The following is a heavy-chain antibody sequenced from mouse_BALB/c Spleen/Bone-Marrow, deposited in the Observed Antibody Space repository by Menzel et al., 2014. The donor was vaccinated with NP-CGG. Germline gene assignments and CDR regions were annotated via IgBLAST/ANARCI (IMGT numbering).Heavy chain of an antibody. Sequence: EVHLVESGGGLVQPGGSLRLSCATSEFTFTDYYMSWVRQPPGKALEWLGFIRNKANGYTTEYSASVKGRFTISRDNSQSILYLQMNTLRAEDSATYYCARDDYYAMDYWGQGTSVTVSS. CDR1: EFTFTDYY. CDR3: ARDDYYAMDY. V-gene: IGHV7-3*02. J-gene: IGHJ4*01. CDR2: IRNKANGYTT.